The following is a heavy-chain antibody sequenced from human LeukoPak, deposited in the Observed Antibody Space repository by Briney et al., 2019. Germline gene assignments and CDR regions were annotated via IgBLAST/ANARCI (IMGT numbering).Heavy chain of an antibody. Sequence: ASVKVSCKASGYTFTSYDINWVRQATGQGLEWMGGMNPNSGNTGYAQKFQGRVTMTRNTSITTAYMELSSLRSEDTAVYYCARSKVGTSTLPIDYWGQGTLVTVSS. D-gene: IGHD1-26*01. CDR1: GYTFTSYD. V-gene: IGHV1-8*01. J-gene: IGHJ4*02. CDR3: ARSKVGTSTLPIDY. CDR2: MNPNSGNT.